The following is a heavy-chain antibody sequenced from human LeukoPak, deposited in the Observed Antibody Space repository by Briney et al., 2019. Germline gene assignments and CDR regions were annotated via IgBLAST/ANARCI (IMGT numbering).Heavy chain of an antibody. CDR1: GFTFSDYW. V-gene: IGHV3-7*01. J-gene: IGHJ4*02. D-gene: IGHD1-26*01. Sequence: PGGSLRLSCAASGFTFSDYWLSWVRQAPGEGLEWVANIKQDGSEKYYVDSVKGRFTISRDNAKNSLYLEMNSLRAEDTAVYYCARDKIVGATVFDYWGQETLVAVSS. CDR2: IKQDGSEK. CDR3: ARDKIVGATVFDY.